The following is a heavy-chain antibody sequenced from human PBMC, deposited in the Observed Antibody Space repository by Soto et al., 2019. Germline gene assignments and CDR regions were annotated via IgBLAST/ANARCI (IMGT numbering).Heavy chain of an antibody. V-gene: IGHV3-48*02. Sequence: EVQLVESGGGLLHPGGPLRLPGAPSGFPLGAYALKWVRQAPGKGLEWVSYFSSSSNTIYYADSVKGRFTISRDNAKNSLYLQMNSLRDEDTAVYYCARGVDVWGQGTTVTVSS. CDR3: ARGVDV. J-gene: IGHJ6*02. CDR1: GFPLGAYA. CDR2: FSSSSNTI.